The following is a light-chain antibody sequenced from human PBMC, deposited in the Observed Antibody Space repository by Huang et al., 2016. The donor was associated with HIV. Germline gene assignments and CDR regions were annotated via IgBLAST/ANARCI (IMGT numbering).Light chain of an antibody. V-gene: IGKV1-9*01. J-gene: IGKJ4*01. CDR3: QQLDSYPVT. CDR2: AAS. Sequence: IQLTQSPSSLSASVGDRVTITCRASQGISHYLAWYQQQPGKAPKLLIYAASTLYTVVPSRFSGSGSGTDFTLTISSLQPEYFATYYCQQLDSYPVTFGGGTKVDIK. CDR1: QGISHY.